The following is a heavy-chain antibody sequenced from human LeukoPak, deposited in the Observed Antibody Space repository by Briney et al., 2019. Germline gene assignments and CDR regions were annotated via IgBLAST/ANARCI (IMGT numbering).Heavy chain of an antibody. CDR2: IYYSGST. J-gene: IGHJ3*02. CDR1: GGSISSGDYS. V-gene: IGHV4-30-4*01. Sequence: SETLSLTCTVSGGSISSGDYSWSWIRQPPGKGLVWIGYIYYSGSTYYNPSLKSRVTISVDTSKNQFSLKLSSVTAADTAVYYCAIGYCSGGSCYRDAFDIWGQGTMVTVSS. CDR3: AIGYCSGGSCYRDAFDI. D-gene: IGHD2-15*01.